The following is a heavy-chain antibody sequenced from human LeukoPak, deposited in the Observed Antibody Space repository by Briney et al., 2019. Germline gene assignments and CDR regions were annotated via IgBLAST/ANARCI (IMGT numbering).Heavy chain of an antibody. D-gene: IGHD1-26*01. V-gene: IGHV4-31*03. CDR3: ARVLRGGSYSETYYYGMDV. CDR2: IYYSGST. CDR1: GGSISSGGYY. J-gene: IGHJ6*02. Sequence: PSETLSLTCTVSGGSISSGGYYWRWIRQHPGKGLEWIGYIYYSGSTYYNPYLKSRVTISVDTSKNQLSLKLSSVTAADTAVYYCARVLRGGSYSETYYYGMDVWGQGTTVTVSS.